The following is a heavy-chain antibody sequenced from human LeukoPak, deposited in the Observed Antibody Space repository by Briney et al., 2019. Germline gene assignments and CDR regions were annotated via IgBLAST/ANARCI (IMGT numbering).Heavy chain of an antibody. CDR3: ARDVWTGVAVSDY. CDR2: IKEDGSIQ. V-gene: IGHV3-7*01. Sequence: PGGSLRLSCVASEFTFSSYWMTWVRQAPGKGLEWLANIKEDGSIQYYLDSVRGRFTISRDNAKTSVYLQLNSLRADDTAVYYCARDVWTGVAVSDYWGQGTLVTVSS. J-gene: IGHJ4*02. D-gene: IGHD3-3*01. CDR1: EFTFSSYW.